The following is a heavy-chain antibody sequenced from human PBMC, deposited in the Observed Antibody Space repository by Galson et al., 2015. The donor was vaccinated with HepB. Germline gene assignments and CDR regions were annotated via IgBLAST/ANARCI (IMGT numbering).Heavy chain of an antibody. CDR3: ARVMETYYYGSGTSHFDY. Sequence: SLRLSCAASGFTFSSYWMHWVRQAPGKGLVWVSRINSDGSSTSYADSVKGRFTISRDNAKNTLYLQMNSLRAEDTAVYYCARVMETYYYGSGTSHFDYWGQGTLVTVSS. CDR2: INSDGSST. V-gene: IGHV3-74*01. CDR1: GFTFSSYW. J-gene: IGHJ4*02. D-gene: IGHD3-10*01.